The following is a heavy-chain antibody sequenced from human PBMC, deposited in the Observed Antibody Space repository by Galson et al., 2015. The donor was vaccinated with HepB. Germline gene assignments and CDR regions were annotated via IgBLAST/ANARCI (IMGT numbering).Heavy chain of an antibody. V-gene: IGHV3-30-3*01. CDR1: GFTFSNYA. CDR2: LSYDGGSI. CDR3: AKEQRYCSATTCPSARGRFDY. J-gene: IGHJ4*02. Sequence: SLRLSCAASGFTFSNYAMHWARQVPGKGLEWVAVLSYDGGSILYADSVKGRFIISRDNSKDTLHLQMNSLTAEDTAVYYCAKEQRYCSATTCPSARGRFDYWGQGTLVTVSS. D-gene: IGHD2-15*01.